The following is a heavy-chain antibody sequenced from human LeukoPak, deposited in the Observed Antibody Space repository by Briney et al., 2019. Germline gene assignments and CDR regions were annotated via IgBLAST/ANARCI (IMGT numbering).Heavy chain of an antibody. D-gene: IGHD3-16*01. J-gene: IGHJ4*02. CDR2: IKQDGSQK. CDR3: AREMITDYFDY. V-gene: IGHV3-7*01. Sequence: GGSPRLSCTASGFTFSSYWMSWVRQAPGKGREWVANIKQDGSQKYYVNSVKGRFTISRDNAENSLFLQMSSLRAEDTATYYCAREMITDYFDYWGQGALVTVSS. CDR1: GFTFSSYW.